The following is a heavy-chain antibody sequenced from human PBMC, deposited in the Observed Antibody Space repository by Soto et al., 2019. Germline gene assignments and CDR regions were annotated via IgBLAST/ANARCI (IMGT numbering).Heavy chain of an antibody. J-gene: IGHJ5*02. CDR3: GGLWFGELLYPP. CDR1: GGSISSSNW. D-gene: IGHD3-10*01. V-gene: IGHV4-4*02. CDR2: IYHSGST. Sequence: PSETLSLTCAVSGGSISSSNWWSWVRQPPGKGLEWIGEIYHSGSTNYNPSLKSRVTISVDKSKNQFSLKLSSVTAADTAVYYCGGLWFGELLYPPWGQGTLVTVSS.